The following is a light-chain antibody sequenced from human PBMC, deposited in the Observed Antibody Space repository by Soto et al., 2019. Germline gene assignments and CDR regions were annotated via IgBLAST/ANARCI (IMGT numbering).Light chain of an antibody. CDR1: QSVSIW. Sequence: DIQMTQSASTVSASAGDRVTISCRASQSVSIWLAWYQQKPGRAPKLLIYKSSILESGVPSRFSGSGSGTEFTLTISSLQPDDFATYYCQQFNTSPWTFGQGTKVDIK. V-gene: IGKV1-5*03. J-gene: IGKJ1*01. CDR3: QQFNTSPWT. CDR2: KSS.